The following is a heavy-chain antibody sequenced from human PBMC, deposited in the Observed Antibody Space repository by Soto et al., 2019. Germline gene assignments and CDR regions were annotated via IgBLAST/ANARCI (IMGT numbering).Heavy chain of an antibody. J-gene: IGHJ4*02. V-gene: IGHV1-2*04. CDR1: GYTFTGYY. CDR2: INPNSGGT. CDR3: ARDNERHSSSGFDY. Sequence: QVQLGQSGAEVKKPGASVKVSCKASGYTFTGYYMHWVRQAPGQGLEWMGWINPNSGGTNYAQKFQGWVTMTRDTSISTAYMELSRLRSDDTAVYYCARDNERHSSSGFDYWGQGTLVTVSS. D-gene: IGHD6-13*01.